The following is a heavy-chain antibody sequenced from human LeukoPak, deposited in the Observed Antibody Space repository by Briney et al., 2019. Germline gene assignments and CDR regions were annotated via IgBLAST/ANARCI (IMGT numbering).Heavy chain of an antibody. Sequence: PGGSLRLSCAASGFTFSSYAMSWVRQAPVKGLEWVSAIRGSGGSTYYADSVKGRFTISRDNSKNTLYLQMNSLRAEDTAVYYCAKSGYSYGLNWGQGTLVTVSS. CDR2: IRGSGGST. D-gene: IGHD5-18*01. CDR1: GFTFSSYA. J-gene: IGHJ4*02. V-gene: IGHV3-23*01. CDR3: AKSGYSYGLN.